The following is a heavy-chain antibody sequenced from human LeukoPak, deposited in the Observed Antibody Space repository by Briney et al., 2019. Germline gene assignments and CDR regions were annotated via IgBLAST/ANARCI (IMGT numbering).Heavy chain of an antibody. V-gene: IGHV3-9*01. D-gene: IGHD5-12*01. CDR1: GFTFDDYA. CDR2: ISWNSGSI. CDR3: AKAEVDRIDNYYGMDV. J-gene: IGHJ6*02. Sequence: GGSLRLSCAASGFTFDDYAMHWVRQAPGKGLEWVSGISWNSGSIGYADSVKGRFTISRDNAKNSLYLQMNSLRAEDTALCYCAKAEVDRIDNYYGMDVWGQGTTVTVSS.